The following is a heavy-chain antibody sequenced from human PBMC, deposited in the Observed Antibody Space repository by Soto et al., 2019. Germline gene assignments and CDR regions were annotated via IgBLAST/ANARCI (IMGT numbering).Heavy chain of an antibody. J-gene: IGHJ2*01. CDR2: MNPNSGNT. CDR3: ARAHPRYGSSPSYFDL. CDR1: GYTFTSYD. Sequence: QVQLVQSGAEVKKPGASVKVSCKASGYTFTSYDINWVRQATGQGLEWMGWMNPNSGNTGYAQKFQGRVTMTRNTSKSKAYMELSSLRSEDTAVYYCARAHPRYGSSPSYFDLWGRGTLVTVSS. V-gene: IGHV1-8*01. D-gene: IGHD6-13*01.